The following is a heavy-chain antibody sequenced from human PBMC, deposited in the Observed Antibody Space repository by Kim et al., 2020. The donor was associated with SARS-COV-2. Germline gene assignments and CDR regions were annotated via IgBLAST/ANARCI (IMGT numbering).Heavy chain of an antibody. CDR3: ARRPAPYCSGRNCPAKKSGMDV. CDR1: GFTFSNYV. D-gene: IGHD2-15*01. J-gene: IGHJ6*01. V-gene: IGHV3-30-3*01. Sequence: GGSLRLSCAASGFTFSNYVMYWVRQAPGKGLECVATISYDGNTKSYADSVRDRFTISRDNSENTVSLQMKSLRPEDTAVYFCARRPAPYCSGRNCPAKKSGMDVWGQGTTVTVAS. CDR2: ISYDGNTK.